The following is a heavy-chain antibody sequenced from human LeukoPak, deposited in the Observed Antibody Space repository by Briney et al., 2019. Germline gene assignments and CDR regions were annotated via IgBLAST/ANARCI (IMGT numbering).Heavy chain of an antibody. CDR2: IKQDGSEE. D-gene: IGHD3-16*01. CDR3: ARSYISPNWFDP. J-gene: IGHJ5*02. CDR1: GFTFNNYW. V-gene: IGHV3-7*01. Sequence: GGSLRLSCEASGFTFNNYWMSWLRQTPGKGLEWVANIKQDGSEEYYLDSVKGRFSVSRDNGKDSLYLQMNSLRAEDTAIYYCARSYISPNWFDPWGQGTLVTVSS.